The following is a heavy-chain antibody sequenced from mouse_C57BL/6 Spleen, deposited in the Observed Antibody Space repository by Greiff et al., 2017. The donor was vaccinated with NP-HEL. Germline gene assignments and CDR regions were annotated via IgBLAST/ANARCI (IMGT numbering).Heavy chain of an antibody. J-gene: IGHJ3*01. Sequence: EVKLEESGGGLVQPGGSMKLSCVASGFTFSNYWMNWVRQSPEKGLEWVAQIRLKSDNYATHYAESVKGRFTISRDDSKSSVYLQMNNLRAEDTGIYYCTGPPTDAWFAYWGQGTLVTVSA. CDR3: TGPPTDAWFAY. V-gene: IGHV6-3*01. CDR1: GFTFSNYW. CDR2: IRLKSDNYAT.